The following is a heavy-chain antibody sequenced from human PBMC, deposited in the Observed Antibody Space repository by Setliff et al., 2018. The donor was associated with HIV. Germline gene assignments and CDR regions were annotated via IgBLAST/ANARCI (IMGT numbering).Heavy chain of an antibody. D-gene: IGHD6-19*01. J-gene: IGHJ5*02. Sequence: GASVKVSCKASGYTFTSDYIHWVRQAPGQGLECMGIINPAGNPTSYAQKFQGRLTITRDTCTNTVYMELRSLSSEDTAMYHCARDRSSGCSKDWFATWGQGILVPV. V-gene: IGHV1-46*01. CDR1: GYTFTSDY. CDR3: ARDRSSGCSKDWFAT. CDR2: INPAGNPT.